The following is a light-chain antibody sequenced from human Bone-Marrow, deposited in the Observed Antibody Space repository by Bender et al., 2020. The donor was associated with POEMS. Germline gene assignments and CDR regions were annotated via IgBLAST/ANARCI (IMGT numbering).Light chain of an antibody. CDR3: VAWDASLNGWV. J-gene: IGLJ3*02. Sequence: QSALTQPASVSESPGQRVTISCSGSGSNIGGYPVNWYQQLPGTAPRLLIYTNNERPSGVPDRFSGSKSGTSASLAITGLQSDDEAIYFCVAWDASLNGWVFGGGTKLTVL. CDR1: GSNIGGYP. CDR2: TNN. V-gene: IGLV1-44*01.